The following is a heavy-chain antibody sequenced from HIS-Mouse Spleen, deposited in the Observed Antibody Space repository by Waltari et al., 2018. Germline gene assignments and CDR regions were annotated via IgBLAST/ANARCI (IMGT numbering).Heavy chain of an antibody. CDR2: ISYDGSNK. D-gene: IGHD3-22*01. Sequence: WAASGFTFSSYGMHWVRQAPGKGLEWVAVISYDGSNKYYADSVKGRFTISRDNSKNTLYLQMNSLRAEDTAVYYCAKDFSPKIVVDFYYYGMDVWGQGTTVTVSS. V-gene: IGHV3-30*18. J-gene: IGHJ6*02. CDR3: AKDFSPKIVVDFYYYGMDV. CDR1: GFTFSSYG.